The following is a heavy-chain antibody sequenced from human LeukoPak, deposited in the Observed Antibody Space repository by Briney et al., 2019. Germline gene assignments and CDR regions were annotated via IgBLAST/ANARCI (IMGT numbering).Heavy chain of an antibody. CDR1: GFTFSSYG. J-gene: IGHJ4*02. V-gene: IGHV3-33*06. D-gene: IGHD5-18*01. CDR3: AKDWGYTTMVSYYFDY. CDR2: IWYDGNNK. Sequence: GGSLRLSCAASGFTFSSYGMHWVRQAPGKGLEWVAVIWYDGNNKYYADSVKGRFTISRDNSKNTLYLQMNSLRAEDTAVYYCAKDWGYTTMVSYYFDYWGQGTPVTVSS.